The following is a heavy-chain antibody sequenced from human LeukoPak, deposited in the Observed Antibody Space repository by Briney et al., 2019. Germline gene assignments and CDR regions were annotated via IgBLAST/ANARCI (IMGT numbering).Heavy chain of an antibody. CDR2: IYYSGRT. V-gene: IGHV4-59*01. J-gene: IGHJ3*02. D-gene: IGHD5-24*01. CDR1: GDSINSYY. Sequence: SETLSLTCTVSGDSINSYYWNWIRQPPGKGLEWIGYIYYSGRTDYNPSLKSRVTISVDASKHQFSMKLKSVTAADTAVYFCARGRWLPNAFDIWGQGTMVTVFS. CDR3: ARGRWLPNAFDI.